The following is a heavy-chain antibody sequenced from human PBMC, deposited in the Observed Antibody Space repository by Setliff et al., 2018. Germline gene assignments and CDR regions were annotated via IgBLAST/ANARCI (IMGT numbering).Heavy chain of an antibody. Sequence: SETLSLTCSVSGDSISDASICGWIRQPPGKGLEWIGSIYYSGSTYYNPSLKSRVSISIDTSKDQFSLRMSSVTAADAAIYYCARGRNVAARLLDTWGQGSRVTVSS. D-gene: IGHD6-6*01. CDR1: GDSISDASI. CDR2: IYYSGST. J-gene: IGHJ5*02. CDR3: ARGRNVAARLLDT. V-gene: IGHV4-38-2*02.